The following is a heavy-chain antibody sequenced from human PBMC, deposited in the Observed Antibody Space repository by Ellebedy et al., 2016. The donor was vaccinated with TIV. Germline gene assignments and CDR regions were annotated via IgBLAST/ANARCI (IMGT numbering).Heavy chain of an antibody. D-gene: IGHD3-16*01. CDR3: ARPLARGGYSYAFDS. CDR2: INPDDSGI. J-gene: IGHJ4*02. CDR1: GYNFRNYW. Sequence: PGGSLRLSCQGLGYNFRNYWIAWVRQMPGEGLEWMGIINPDDSGIRFSPSLQGQVTISADKSRSVAYLQWSRLKSSDTAMYYCARPLARGGYSYAFDSWGQGTLVTVSS. V-gene: IGHV5-51*01.